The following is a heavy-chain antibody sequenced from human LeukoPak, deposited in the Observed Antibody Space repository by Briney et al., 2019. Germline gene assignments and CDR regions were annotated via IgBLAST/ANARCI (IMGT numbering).Heavy chain of an antibody. J-gene: IGHJ6*02. CDR3: ASEYCSSTSCRPIHRYYYYGMDV. Sequence: GGSLRLSCAASRFTVSSNYMSWVRQAPGKGLEWVSVIYSGGSTYYADSVKGRFTISRDNSKNTLYLQMNSLRAEDTAVYYCASEYCSSTSCRPIHRYYYYGMDVWGQGTTVTVSS. CDR1: RFTVSSNY. V-gene: IGHV3-66*01. D-gene: IGHD2-2*01. CDR2: IYSGGST.